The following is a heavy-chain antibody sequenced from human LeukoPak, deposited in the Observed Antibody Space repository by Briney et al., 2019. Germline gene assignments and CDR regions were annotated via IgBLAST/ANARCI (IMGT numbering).Heavy chain of an antibody. J-gene: IGHJ4*02. CDR1: GFDVSINY. Sequence: GGSLRLSCAASGFDVSINYMNWIRQSPEKGLEWVSIIHNDGNTYYAHSVKGRFTVSRDNSKNTVSLQMDSLRVDDTAVYLCARGFLQLTPYYFDYWGQGTLVTVSS. CDR3: ARGFLQLTPYYFDY. CDR2: IHNDGNT. V-gene: IGHV3-66*01. D-gene: IGHD1-1*01.